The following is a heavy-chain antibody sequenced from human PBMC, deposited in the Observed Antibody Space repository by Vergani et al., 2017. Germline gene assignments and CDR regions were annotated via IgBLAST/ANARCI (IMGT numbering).Heavy chain of an antibody. CDR2: ISASNGNT. D-gene: IGHD1-1*01. V-gene: IGHV1-18*01. CDR3: AKEKLGGNNYLNWFDP. CDR1: GYTFTTYG. J-gene: IGHJ5*02. Sequence: QVQLVQSGAEMKKPGASVKVSCKASGYTFTTYGINWVRQAPGQGLEWMGWISASNGNTNYARKLQGRVTLTTDTSTSTAYMELGSLRSDDTAVYYCAKEKLGGNNYLNWFDPWGQGTLVTVFS.